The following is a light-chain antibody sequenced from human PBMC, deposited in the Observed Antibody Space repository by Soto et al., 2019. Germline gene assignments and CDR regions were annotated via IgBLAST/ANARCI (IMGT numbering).Light chain of an antibody. Sequence: DIQMTQSPSTLSASVGDRVTITFRATQSISNWLAWYQQKPGKAPKLLMYDASSLKSGVPSRFSGSASGTEFTLTISSLQPDDFATYYCQQYNSYPWTFGQGTKVDIK. J-gene: IGKJ1*01. CDR3: QQYNSYPWT. CDR1: QSISNW. V-gene: IGKV1-5*01. CDR2: DAS.